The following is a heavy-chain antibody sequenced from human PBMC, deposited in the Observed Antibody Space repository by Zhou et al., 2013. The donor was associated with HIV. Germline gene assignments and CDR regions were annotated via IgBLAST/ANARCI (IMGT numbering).Heavy chain of an antibody. Sequence: QVHLLQSGAEVKKPGASVKLSCNPSGYIFKDYVIHWLRQAPGQGLEWMGWINPASGGTGLNFQGRVTATTDTSTSTAYLEVSGLTSDDTAVYYCATIPHLSGGTVDMTAIGGGDYWGRGTPVTVSS. CDR2: INPASGGT. CDR3: ATIPHLSGGTVDMTAIGGGDY. J-gene: IGHJ4*02. D-gene: IGHD3-16*01. CDR1: GYIFKDYV. V-gene: IGHV1-2*02.